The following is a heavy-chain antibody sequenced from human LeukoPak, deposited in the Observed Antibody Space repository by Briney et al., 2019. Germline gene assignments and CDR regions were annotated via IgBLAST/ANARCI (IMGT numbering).Heavy chain of an antibody. Sequence: SVKVSCKASGGTFSSYAISWVRQAPAQGLEWMGRIIPIFGTANYAQKFQGRVTITTDESTSTAYMELSSLRSEDTAVYYCARDRHGGNSEDFSDYWGQGTLVTVSS. J-gene: IGHJ4*02. D-gene: IGHD4-23*01. V-gene: IGHV1-69*05. CDR3: ARDRHGGNSEDFSDY. CDR2: IIPIFGTA. CDR1: GGTFSSYA.